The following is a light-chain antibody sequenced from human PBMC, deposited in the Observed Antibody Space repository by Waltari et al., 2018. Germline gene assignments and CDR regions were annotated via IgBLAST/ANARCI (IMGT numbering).Light chain of an antibody. V-gene: IGLV3-19*01. CDR2: GKD. CDR3: SSRNGRADQVV. Sequence: SSELTQDPGVSVALGQTFTITCQGHSLRTSYATWYQLKPGQAPVLVIYGKDKRPSGIPDRISGYSSGTTSSLTITGAQAEDEADYYCSSRNGRADQVVFAGGTKVTVL. J-gene: IGLJ3*02. CDR1: SLRTSY.